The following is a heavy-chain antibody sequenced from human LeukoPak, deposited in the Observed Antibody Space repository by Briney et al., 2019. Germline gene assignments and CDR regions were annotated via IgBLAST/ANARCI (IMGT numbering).Heavy chain of an antibody. CDR1: GFTFSTYA. CDR2: VSGSGGST. Sequence: GGSLRLSCAASGFTFSTYAMSWVRQAPGKGLEWVSGVSGSGGSTYYADSVKGRFTISRDSSKNTLYLQMSSLRAEDTAVYYCAKEQVGATTIDYWGQGTLVTVSS. D-gene: IGHD1-26*01. V-gene: IGHV3-23*01. CDR3: AKEQVGATTIDY. J-gene: IGHJ4*02.